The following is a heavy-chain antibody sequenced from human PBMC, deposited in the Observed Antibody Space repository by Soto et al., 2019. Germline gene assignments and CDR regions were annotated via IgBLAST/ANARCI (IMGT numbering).Heavy chain of an antibody. V-gene: IGHV4-39*01. CDR1: GDSINGSTYY. J-gene: IGHJ5*02. Sequence: SETLSLTCDVSGDSINGSTYYWGWIRQPPGKNLQWIASIYYSGSTYYNPSLKSRITISVDTSKNHFSLRLSSVTAADTAVYFCARHSPPYGSQGSWFDPWGQGTLVTVSS. D-gene: IGHD3-10*01. CDR3: ARHSPPYGSQGSWFDP. CDR2: IYYSGST.